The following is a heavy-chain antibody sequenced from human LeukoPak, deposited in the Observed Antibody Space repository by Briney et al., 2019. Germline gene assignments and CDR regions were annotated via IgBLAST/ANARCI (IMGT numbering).Heavy chain of an antibody. CDR1: GFTFGDYG. J-gene: IGHJ4*02. CDR2: IRSRLYGGTT. V-gene: IGHV3-49*04. CDR3: CRGLTVVGAKYYFDY. D-gene: IGHD1-26*01. Sequence: PGGSLRLSCTTTGFTFGDYGMTWVRQAPGKGLEWVGFIRSRLYGGTTEYAASVKDRFTVSRDDSKSIAYLQMNNVNTEDTAVYFCCRGLTVVGAKYYFDYWGQGTLVTVSS.